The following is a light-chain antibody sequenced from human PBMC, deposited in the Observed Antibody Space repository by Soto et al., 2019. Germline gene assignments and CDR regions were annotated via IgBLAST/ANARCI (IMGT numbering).Light chain of an antibody. Sequence: QSALTQPASVSGSPGQSITIYCPGTSSDVGGYNYVSWYQQHPGKAPKLMIYDVSNRPSGVSNRFSGAKSGNTASLTISGLQAEDEADYYCSSYTSSSTLVVFGGGTQLTVL. CDR2: DVS. CDR1: SSDVGGYNY. V-gene: IGLV2-14*01. CDR3: SSYTSSSTLVV. J-gene: IGLJ2*01.